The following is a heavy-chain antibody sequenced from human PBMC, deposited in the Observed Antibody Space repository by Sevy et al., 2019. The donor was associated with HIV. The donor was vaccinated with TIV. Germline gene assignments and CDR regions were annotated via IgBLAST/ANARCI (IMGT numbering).Heavy chain of an antibody. D-gene: IGHD6-19*01. J-gene: IGHJ4*02. CDR3: AKGDSSGWHGHFDY. CDR2: ISASGGGT. CDR1: GFTFSRCA. Sequence: WGSLRLSCAASGFTFSRCAMNWVRQAPGKGLEWVSDISASGGGTNYADSVKGRFTISRDNSKNTLYLQMNSLRAEDTAVYYCAKGDSSGWHGHFDYWGQGTLVTVSS. V-gene: IGHV3-23*01.